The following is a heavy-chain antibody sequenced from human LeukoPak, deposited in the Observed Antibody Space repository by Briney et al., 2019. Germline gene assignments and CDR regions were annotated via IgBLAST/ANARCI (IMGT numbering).Heavy chain of an antibody. D-gene: IGHD3-22*01. CDR2: INPNSGGT. CDR1: GYTFTGYY. J-gene: IGHJ4*02. CDR3: ARGAHYHDSSQGYDY. Sequence: ASVKVSCKASGYTFTGYYMHWVRQAPGQGLEWMGWINPNSGGTNYAQKFQGRVTMTRDTSISTAYMELSRLRSDDTAVYYCARGAHYHDSSQGYDYWGQGTLVTVSS. V-gene: IGHV1-2*02.